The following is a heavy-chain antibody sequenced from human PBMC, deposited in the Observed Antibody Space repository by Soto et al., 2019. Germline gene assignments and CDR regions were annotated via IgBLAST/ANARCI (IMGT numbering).Heavy chain of an antibody. CDR1: GGSISSGDYY. CDR2: IYYSGST. V-gene: IGHV4-30-4*01. Sequence: SETLSLTCTVSGGSISSGDYYWSWIRHPPGKGLEWIGYIYYSGSTYYNPSLKSRVTISVDTSKNQFSLKLSSVTAADTAVYYCARVEYSSSSGWFDPWGQGTPITVSS. CDR3: ARVEYSSSSGWFDP. D-gene: IGHD6-6*01. J-gene: IGHJ5*02.